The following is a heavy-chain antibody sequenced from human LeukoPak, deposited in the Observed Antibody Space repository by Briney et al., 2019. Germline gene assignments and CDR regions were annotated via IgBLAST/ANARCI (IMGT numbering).Heavy chain of an antibody. J-gene: IGHJ3*02. Sequence: GGSLRLSCAASGFTVSSIHMVWVRQAPGKGLEWVSVTYTGGNSYYADSVKGRFIISRDISKNTLYLQMNSLRAEDSAPYYCARGGRGSAAVVAPRSFDIWGQGTMVTVSS. D-gene: IGHD3-22*01. CDR3: ARGGRGSAAVVAPRSFDI. V-gene: IGHV3-53*01. CDR2: TYTGGNS. CDR1: GFTVSSIH.